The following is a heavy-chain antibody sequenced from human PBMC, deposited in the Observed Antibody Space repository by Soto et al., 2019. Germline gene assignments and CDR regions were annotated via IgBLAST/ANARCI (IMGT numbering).Heavy chain of an antibody. D-gene: IGHD6-19*01. V-gene: IGHV1-8*01. CDR2: MNPNSGNT. CDR1: GYTFTSYD. J-gene: IGHJ4*02. CDR3: ARERSSGWYVDY. Sequence: QVQLVQSGAEVKKSGASVKVSCKASGYTFTSYDINWLRQATGQGLEWMGWMNPNSGNTGYAQKFQGRVTMTRNTSISTAYMELSSLRSEDTAVYYCARERSSGWYVDYWGQGTLVTVSS.